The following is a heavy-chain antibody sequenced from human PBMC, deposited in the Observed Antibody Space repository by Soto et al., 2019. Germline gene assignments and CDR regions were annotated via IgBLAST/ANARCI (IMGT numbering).Heavy chain of an antibody. CDR1: GFTFSNYW. CDR2: IKQDGSEK. D-gene: IGHD6-13*01. Sequence: EVQLVESGGGLVQPGGSLRVSCAASGFTFSNYWMSWVRQAPGKGLEWVANIKQDGSEKYYLDSVKGRFTIARDNAKNSLYLQMNSLRAEDTAVYYCATRSGAAAGTLVYWGQGTLVSVSS. J-gene: IGHJ4*02. CDR3: ATRSGAAAGTLVY. V-gene: IGHV3-7*03.